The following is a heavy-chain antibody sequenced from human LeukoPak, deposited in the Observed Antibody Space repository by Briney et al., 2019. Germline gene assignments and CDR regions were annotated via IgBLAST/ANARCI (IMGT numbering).Heavy chain of an antibody. D-gene: IGHD3-22*01. J-gene: IGHJ4*02. Sequence: SGGSLRLSCAASEFTFSSYAMSWVRQAPGKGLEWVSTISGSGGSTYYADSVKGRFTISRDNSKNTLYLQMNSLRAEDTAVYYCAKGPFTYYYDSSGYYYHAPLDYWGQGTLVTVSS. V-gene: IGHV3-23*01. CDR3: AKGPFTYYYDSSGYYYHAPLDY. CDR1: EFTFSSYA. CDR2: ISGSGGST.